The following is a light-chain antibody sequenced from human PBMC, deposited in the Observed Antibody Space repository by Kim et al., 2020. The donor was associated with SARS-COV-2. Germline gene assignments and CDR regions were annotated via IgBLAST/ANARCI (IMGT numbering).Light chain of an antibody. CDR2: YDS. V-gene: IGLV3-21*04. J-gene: IGLJ3*02. CDR3: QVWDSGSDHRV. CDR1: NIGSKS. Sequence: SYELTQPPSVSVAPRKTASITCGGNNIGSKSVRWYQQQPGQAPVLVTYYDSDRPSGFLERFSRSNSGNTSTLTISRVEAGDEADYYCQVWDSGSDHRVFGGGTKLTVL.